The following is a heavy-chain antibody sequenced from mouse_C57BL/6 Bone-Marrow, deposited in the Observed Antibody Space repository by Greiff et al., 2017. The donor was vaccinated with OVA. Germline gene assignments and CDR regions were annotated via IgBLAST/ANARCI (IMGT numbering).Heavy chain of an antibody. Sequence: EVKVEESGGGLVQPGGSLKLSCAASGFTFSDYYMYWVRQTPEKRLEWVAYISNGGGSTYYPDTVKGRFTISSYNAKNTLYLQMSRLKYEDTAMYYCAGRGDLLLRYDYAMDYWGQGTSVTVSS. CDR3: AGRGDLLLRYDYAMDY. J-gene: IGHJ4*01. D-gene: IGHD1-1*01. CDR2: ISNGGGST. V-gene: IGHV5-12*01. CDR1: GFTFSDYY.